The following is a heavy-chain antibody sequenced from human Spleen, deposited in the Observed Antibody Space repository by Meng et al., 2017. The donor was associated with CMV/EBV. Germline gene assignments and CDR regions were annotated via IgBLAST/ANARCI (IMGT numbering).Heavy chain of an antibody. CDR1: GFTFSSYW. J-gene: IGHJ4*02. Sequence: GGSLRLSCAASGFTFSSYWMSWVRQAPGKGLEWVSGINWSGGSTGYADSVKGRFTISRDNAKNSLYLQMNSLRAEDTALYYCARDFYYGPSNFDYWGQGTLVTVSS. CDR3: ARDFYYGPSNFDY. CDR2: INWSGGST. D-gene: IGHD3-22*01. V-gene: IGHV3-20*04.